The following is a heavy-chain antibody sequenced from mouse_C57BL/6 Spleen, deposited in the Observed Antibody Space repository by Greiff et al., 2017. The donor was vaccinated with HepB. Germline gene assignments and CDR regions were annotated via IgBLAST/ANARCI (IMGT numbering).Heavy chain of an antibody. J-gene: IGHJ2*01. CDR3: ARGGYYGSSSFDY. D-gene: IGHD1-1*01. CDR1: GYTFTDYY. V-gene: IGHV1-76*01. CDR2: IYPGSGNT. Sequence: VQGVESGAELVRPGASVKLSCKASGYTFTDYYINWVKQRPGQGLEWIARIYPGSGNTYYNEKFKGKATLTAEKSSSTAYMQLSSLTSEDSAVYFCARGGYYGSSSFDYWGQGTTLTVSS.